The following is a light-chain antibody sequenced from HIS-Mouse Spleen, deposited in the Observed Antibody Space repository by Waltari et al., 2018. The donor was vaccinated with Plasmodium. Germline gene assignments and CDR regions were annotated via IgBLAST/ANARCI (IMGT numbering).Light chain of an antibody. CDR1: SSDVGSYNL. J-gene: IGLJ2*01. Sequence: QSALTQPASVSGSPGQSITISCTGTSSDVGSYNLVSWYQQPPGKAPKLLIYEGSKRASGVSNRFSGSTSGNTAFPTISGRQAEDEAYYYCCSYAGSSTFVVFGGGTKLTVL. CDR2: EGS. V-gene: IGLV2-23*03. CDR3: CSYAGSSTFVV.